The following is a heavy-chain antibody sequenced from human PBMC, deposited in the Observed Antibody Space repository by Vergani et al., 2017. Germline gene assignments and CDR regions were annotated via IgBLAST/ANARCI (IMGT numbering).Heavy chain of an antibody. CDR1: GFTFTYHG. V-gene: IGHV3-64*01. J-gene: IGHJ3*02. CDR3: ARQLRTARSGILHAFDI. D-gene: IGHD1-1*01. Sequence: EVNLVESGGGLVHPGGSLRLACATSGFTFTYHGLYWVRQGPGKGLEFVSGIGNYGGSIQYGKSVKGRFIISRDNSKRTVFLQMGSLTTEDTGVYYCARQLRTARSGILHAFDIWGHGTLVTVSS. CDR2: IGNYGGSI.